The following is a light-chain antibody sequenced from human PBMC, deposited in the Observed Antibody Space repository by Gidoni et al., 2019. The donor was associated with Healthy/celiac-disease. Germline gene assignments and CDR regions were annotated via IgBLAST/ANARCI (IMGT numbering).Light chain of an antibody. V-gene: IGKV1-33*01. CDR3: QQYDNLRYT. CDR2: DAS. CDR1: QDISNY. J-gene: IGKJ2*01. Sequence: DIQMTQSPSSLSASVGDRVTITCQASQDISNYLNWHQQKPGKAPKLLIYDASNLETGVPSRFSGSGSGTDFTFTISSLQPEDIATYYCQQYDNLRYTFGQGTKLEIK.